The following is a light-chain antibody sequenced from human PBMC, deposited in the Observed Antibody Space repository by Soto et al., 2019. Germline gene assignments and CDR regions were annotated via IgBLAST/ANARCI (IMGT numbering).Light chain of an antibody. CDR2: EVS. CDR3: SSYTTSSTYV. J-gene: IGLJ1*01. CDR1: SSDVGANGF. V-gene: IGLV2-14*01. Sequence: ALTQPASVSGSPGQSITISCTGTSSDVGANGFVSWYQQHPGKAPKLMMYEVSNRPSGVSDRFSGSKSGNTASLTISGLQAEDEADYYCSSYTTSSTYVFGTGTKVTVL.